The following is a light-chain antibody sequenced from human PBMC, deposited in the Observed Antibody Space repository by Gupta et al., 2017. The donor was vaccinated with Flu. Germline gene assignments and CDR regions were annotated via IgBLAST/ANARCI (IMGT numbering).Light chain of an antibody. J-gene: IGKJ2*01. V-gene: IGKV4-1*01. CDR2: WAS. CDR1: RSVLYSYNNKNF. Sequence: LGERATINCKSSRSVLYSYNNKNFLAWYQQKPGQPPKLLIYWASTRESGVPDRFSGSGSGTDFTLTISSLQAEDVAVYYCQQYYSTPPYTFGQGTKLEIK. CDR3: QQYYSTPPYT.